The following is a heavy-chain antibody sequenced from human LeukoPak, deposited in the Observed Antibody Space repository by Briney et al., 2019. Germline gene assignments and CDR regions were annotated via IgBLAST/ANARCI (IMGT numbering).Heavy chain of an antibody. J-gene: IGHJ4*02. CDR2: MNPNSGNT. D-gene: IGHD1-14*01. CDR1: GGTFSSYA. CDR3: ARGPRGEPDYFDY. Sequence: ASVKVSCKASGGTFSSYAINWVRQATGQGLEWMGWMNPNSGNTGYAQKFQGRVTMTRNTSISTAYMELSSLRSEDTAVYYCARGPRGEPDYFDYWGQGTLVTVSS. V-gene: IGHV1-8*02.